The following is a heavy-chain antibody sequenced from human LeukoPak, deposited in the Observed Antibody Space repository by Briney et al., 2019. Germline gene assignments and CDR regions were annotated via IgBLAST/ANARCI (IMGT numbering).Heavy chain of an antibody. CDR2: ISSSGSTI. CDR1: GFTFSSYS. D-gene: IGHD3-10*01. CDR3: ASPKLLWFGELLLMDAFDI. V-gene: IGHV3-48*04. Sequence: GGSLRLSCAASGFTFSSYSMNWVRQAPGKGLEWVSYISSSGSTIYYADSVKGRFTISRDNAKNSLYLQMNSLRAEDTAVYYCASPKLLWFGELLLMDAFDIWGQGTMVTVSS. J-gene: IGHJ3*02.